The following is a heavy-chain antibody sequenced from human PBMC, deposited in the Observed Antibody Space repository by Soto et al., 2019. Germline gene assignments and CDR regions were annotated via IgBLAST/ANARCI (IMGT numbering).Heavy chain of an antibody. CDR1: GFTFSSYA. J-gene: IGHJ6*02. D-gene: IGHD2-8*01. Sequence: PGGSLRLSCAASGFTFSSYAMHWVRQAPGKGLEWVAVISYDGSNKYYADSVNGRFTISRDNSKNTLYLQMNSLRAEDTAVYYCVTDWSGPPRSLRVYSTYYYDGMALWGQGTTVTGSS. CDR2: ISYDGSNK. CDR3: VTDWSGPPRSLRVYSTYYYDGMAL. V-gene: IGHV3-30-3*01.